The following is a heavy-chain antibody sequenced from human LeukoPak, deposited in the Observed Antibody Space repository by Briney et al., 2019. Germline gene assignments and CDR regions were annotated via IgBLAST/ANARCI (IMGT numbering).Heavy chain of an antibody. CDR1: GFTFSSYA. Sequence: GGSLRLSCAASGFTFSSYAMSWVRQAPGKGLEWVSAISGSGGSTYYADSVKGRFTISRDNSKNTLYLQMNSLRAEDTAVYYCAKDSRYWNYGDPFDYWGQGTLVTVSS. J-gene: IGHJ4*02. D-gene: IGHD1-7*01. V-gene: IGHV3-23*01. CDR3: AKDSRYWNYGDPFDY. CDR2: ISGSGGST.